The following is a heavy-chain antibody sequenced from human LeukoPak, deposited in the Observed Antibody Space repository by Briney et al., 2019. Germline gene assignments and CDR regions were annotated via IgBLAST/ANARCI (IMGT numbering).Heavy chain of an antibody. D-gene: IGHD2-8*02. V-gene: IGHV1-69*13. CDR3: ARDHTGWFDP. CDR2: IIPIFGTA. J-gene: IGHJ5*02. Sequence: SVKVSCKASGGTFSSYAISWVRQAPGEGLEWMGGIIPIFGTANYAQKFQGRVTITADESTSTAYMELSSLRSEDTAVYYCARDHTGWFDPWGQGTLVTVSS. CDR1: GGTFSSYA.